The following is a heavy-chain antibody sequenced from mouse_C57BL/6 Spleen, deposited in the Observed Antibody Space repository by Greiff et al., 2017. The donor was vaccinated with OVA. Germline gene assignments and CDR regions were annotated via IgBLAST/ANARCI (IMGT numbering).Heavy chain of an antibody. J-gene: IGHJ4*01. D-gene: IGHD2-3*01. CDR3: VRGYYVYYAMDY. V-gene: IGHV5-12*01. CDR2: IRNGGGST. Sequence: DVKLVESGGGLVQPGGSLKLSCAASGFTFSDYYMYWVRQTPEKRLEWVAYIRNGGGSTYYPATVKGRFTISRDNAKNTLYLQMSRLKSEDTAMYYCVRGYYVYYAMDYWGQGTSVTVSS. CDR1: GFTFSDYY.